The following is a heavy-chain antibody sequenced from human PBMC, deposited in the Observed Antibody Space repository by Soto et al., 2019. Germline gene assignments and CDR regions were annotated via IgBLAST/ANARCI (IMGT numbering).Heavy chain of an antibody. D-gene: IGHD3-22*01. Sequence: EVQVLESGGGLVQPGGSLRLSCAASGFMSWVRQAPGKGLEWVSAISDYGANTYYVDSVKGRFTISRDNAKNTLYLQMSRLRAEDTAVYYCAKGVSGHYYDFRGQGTLVTVSS. CDR3: AKGVSGHYYDF. V-gene: IGHV3-23*01. CDR1: GF. J-gene: IGHJ4*02. CDR2: ISDYGANT.